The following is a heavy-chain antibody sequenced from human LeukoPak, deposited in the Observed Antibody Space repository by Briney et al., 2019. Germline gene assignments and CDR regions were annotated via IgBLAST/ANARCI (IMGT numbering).Heavy chain of an antibody. J-gene: IGHJ4*02. V-gene: IGHV4-59*08. CDR3: ASTVYSSSWYSGVY. CDR2: IYYSGST. Sequence: SETLSLTCTVSGGSISSYYWSWIRQPPGKGLEWIGYIYYSGSTNYNPSLKSRVTISVDTSKNQFSLKLSSVTAADTAVYYCASTVYSSSWYSGVYWGQGTLVTVSS. CDR1: GGSISSYY. D-gene: IGHD6-13*01.